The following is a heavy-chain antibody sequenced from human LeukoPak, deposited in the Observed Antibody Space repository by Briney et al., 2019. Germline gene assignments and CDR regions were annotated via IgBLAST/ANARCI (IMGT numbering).Heavy chain of an antibody. Sequence: ASVKVSCKASGYTFTSYDISWVRQAPGQGLEWMGWISAYNGNTNYEQKFQGRVTMTTETSSSTVYMELRSLRSDDTAVYYCARTPYCSGGSCYVGGGYYYYYYYMDVWGKGTTVTVSS. CDR2: ISAYNGNT. J-gene: IGHJ6*03. D-gene: IGHD2-15*01. CDR1: GYTFTSYD. CDR3: ARTPYCSGGSCYVGGGYYYYYYYMDV. V-gene: IGHV1-18*01.